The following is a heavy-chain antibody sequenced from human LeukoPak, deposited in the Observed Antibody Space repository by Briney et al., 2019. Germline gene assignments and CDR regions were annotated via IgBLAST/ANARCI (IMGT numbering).Heavy chain of an antibody. V-gene: IGHV3-30*02. CDR3: AKDQGYFTSAGY. CDR2: IQYDGSNK. D-gene: IGHD2-8*01. J-gene: IGHJ4*02. Sequence: GGSLRLSCAASGFTLSTYGMHWVRPAPGKGLEWVAFIQYDGSNKYYTDSVKGRFTISRDNSKNTLYLQMNSLRAEDTAVYYCAKDQGYFTSAGYWGQGTLVTVSS. CDR1: GFTLSTYG.